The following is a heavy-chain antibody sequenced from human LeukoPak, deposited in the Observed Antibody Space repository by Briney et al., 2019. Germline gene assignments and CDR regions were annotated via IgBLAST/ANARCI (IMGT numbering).Heavy chain of an antibody. CDR1: GFTFSSYD. CDR3: ARGDFYGGAFDI. D-gene: IGHD4-23*01. V-gene: IGHV3-13*04. Sequence: GGSLRLSCAASGFTFSSYDMHWVRQAAGKGLEWVSAIGTAGDTYYPGSVKGRFTISRENAKNSLYLQMNSLRAGDTAVYYCARGDFYGGAFDIWGQGTIVTVSS. J-gene: IGHJ3*02. CDR2: IGTAGDT.